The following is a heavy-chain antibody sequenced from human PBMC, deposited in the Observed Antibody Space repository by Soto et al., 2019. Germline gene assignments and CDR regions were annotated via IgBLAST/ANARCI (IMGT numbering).Heavy chain of an antibody. CDR1: GVTFSSYS. CDR3: AKASGRYASRKAPFEY. J-gene: IGHJ4*02. V-gene: IGHV3-23*01. Sequence: GGSAGLSCAASGVTFSSYSMRWVRQGPGEGLEWVSSISYSGGTKYYADSVKGRFTISRDNSKNTLDLQMDSLRSEDTAVYYCAKASGRYASRKAPFEYWGQGILVTVSS. CDR2: ISYSGGTK. D-gene: IGHD3-10*01.